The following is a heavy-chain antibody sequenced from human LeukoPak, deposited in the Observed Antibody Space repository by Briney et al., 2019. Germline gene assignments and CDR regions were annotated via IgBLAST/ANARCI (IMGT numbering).Heavy chain of an antibody. CDR3: ARDYIVGPWNYGMDV. CDR1: GFTFSSYE. D-gene: IGHD2-15*01. V-gene: IGHV3-48*03. J-gene: IGHJ6*02. Sequence: GGSLRLSCAASGFTFSSYEMNWVRQAPGKGLEWVSYISSSGSTIYYADSVKGRFTISRDNAKNSLYLQMISLRAEDTAVYYCARDYIVGPWNYGMDVWGQGTTVTVSS. CDR2: ISSSGSTI.